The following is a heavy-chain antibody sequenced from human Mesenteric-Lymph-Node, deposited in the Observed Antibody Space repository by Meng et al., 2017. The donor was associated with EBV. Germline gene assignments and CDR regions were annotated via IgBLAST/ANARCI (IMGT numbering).Heavy chain of an antibody. J-gene: IGHJ4*02. CDR3: ARVSAYDHDFEY. Sequence: QGRVVPSGAEVKKAGDSVKVSCKASGYTCTSYDINWVRQATGQGLEWMGWMNPNSGNTGYAQKFQGRVTVTRDTSIGTAYMELNRLTSDDTAVYYCARVSAYDHDFEYWGQGSLVTVSS. V-gene: IGHV1-8*01. CDR1: GYTCTSYD. CDR2: MNPNSGNT. D-gene: IGHD5-12*01.